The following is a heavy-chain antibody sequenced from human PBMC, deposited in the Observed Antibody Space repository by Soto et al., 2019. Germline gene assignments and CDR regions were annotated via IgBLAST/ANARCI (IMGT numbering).Heavy chain of an antibody. V-gene: IGHV4-34*01. CDR1: GGSFSGYY. Sequence: PSETLSLTCAVYGGSFSGYYWSWIRQPPGKGLEWIGEINHSGSTNYNPSLKSRVTISVDTSKDQFSLKLSSVTAADTAVYYCARLRWHYYGSGSYLGVDWFDPWGQGTPVTVSS. J-gene: IGHJ5*02. CDR2: INHSGST. CDR3: ARLRWHYYGSGSYLGVDWFDP. D-gene: IGHD3-10*01.